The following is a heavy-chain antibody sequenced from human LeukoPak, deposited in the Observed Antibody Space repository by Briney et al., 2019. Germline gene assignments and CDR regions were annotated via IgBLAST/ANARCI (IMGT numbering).Heavy chain of an antibody. Sequence: GESLKISCKGSGYSFTSYWICWVRQMPGKGLEWMGIIYPGDSDIRYSPSFKGQVTISADKSITTAYLQWSSLKASDTAIYYCARQALSGGLDYWGQGTLVTVSS. CDR3: ARQALSGGLDY. D-gene: IGHD2-15*01. V-gene: IGHV5-51*01. CDR1: GYSFTSYW. J-gene: IGHJ4*02. CDR2: IYPGDSDI.